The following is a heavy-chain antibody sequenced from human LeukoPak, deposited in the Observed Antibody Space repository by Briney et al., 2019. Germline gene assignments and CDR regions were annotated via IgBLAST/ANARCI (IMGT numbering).Heavy chain of an antibody. D-gene: IGHD4-17*01. CDR3: ARQSHGYGDYGSFDY. V-gene: IGHV5-51*01. J-gene: IGHJ4*02. CDR2: VYPGDSDT. CDR1: GYSSTSYC. Sequence: GEALKISCKASGYSSTSYCTGWVRQMPAKGLEWMGFVYPGDSDTRYSPSFQGQVTISADKSISTAYLQWSSLKASDTAMYYCARQSHGYGDYGSFDYWGQGTLVTVSS.